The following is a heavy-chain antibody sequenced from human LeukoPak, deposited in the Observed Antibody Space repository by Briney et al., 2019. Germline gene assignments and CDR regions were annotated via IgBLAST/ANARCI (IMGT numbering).Heavy chain of an antibody. Sequence: ASVKVSCKASGYTFTGYYMHWARQAPGQGLEWMGWINPNSGGTNYAQKFQGRVTMTRDTSISTAYMELSRLRSDDTAVCYCAREYYYFDYWGQGTLVTVSS. V-gene: IGHV1-2*02. CDR2: INPNSGGT. J-gene: IGHJ4*02. D-gene: IGHD2-8*01. CDR3: AREYYYFDY. CDR1: GYTFTGYY.